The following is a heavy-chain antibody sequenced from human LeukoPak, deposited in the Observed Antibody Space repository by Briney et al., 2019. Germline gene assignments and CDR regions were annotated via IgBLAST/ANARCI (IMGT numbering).Heavy chain of an antibody. CDR2: ISAYNGNT. CDR3: ARDGYYYDSSPAPDAFDI. D-gene: IGHD3-22*01. V-gene: IGHV1-18*01. CDR1: GYTFTSYG. J-gene: IGHJ3*02. Sequence: GASVKVSCKASGYTFTSYGISWVRQAPGQGLEWMGWISAYNGNTNYAQKLQGRVTMTTDTSTSTAYMELRSLRSDDTAVYYCARDGYYYDSSPAPDAFDIWGQGTMVTVSS.